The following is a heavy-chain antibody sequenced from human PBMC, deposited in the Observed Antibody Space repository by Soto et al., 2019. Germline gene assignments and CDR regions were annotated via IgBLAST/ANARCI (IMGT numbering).Heavy chain of an antibody. Sequence: SETRSLTSTISGDFIRNYYWSWIRQPPGKGLEWIGYIYDSGFTNYNPSLKSRVTISADTSKNQFSLKLTSVTAADTAVYYCARDRAYYDSNGFYYDYWGQGTLVTVSS. D-gene: IGHD3-22*01. CDR3: ARDRAYYDSNGFYYDY. V-gene: IGHV4-59*01. CDR2: IYDSGFT. CDR1: GDFIRNYY. J-gene: IGHJ4*02.